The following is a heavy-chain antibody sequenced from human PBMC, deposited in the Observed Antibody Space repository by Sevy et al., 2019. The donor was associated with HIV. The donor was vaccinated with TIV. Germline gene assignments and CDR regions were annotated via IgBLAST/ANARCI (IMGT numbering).Heavy chain of an antibody. CDR2: IGSDGTTK. J-gene: IGHJ3*01. CDR1: GFTFSKYS. V-gene: IGHV3-48*01. Sequence: GGSLRLSCAASGFTFSKYSMSWVRQPPGKGLEWVSYIGSDGTTKHYAESMRGRFTISRDNAKNSLYLQINSLRAEDTAVYYCAATSGTWDDAFHLWGQGTMVTVSS. D-gene: IGHD2-15*01. CDR3: AATSGTWDDAFHL.